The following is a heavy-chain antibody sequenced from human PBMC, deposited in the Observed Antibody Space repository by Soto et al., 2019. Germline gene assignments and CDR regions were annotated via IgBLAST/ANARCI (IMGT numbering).Heavy chain of an antibody. D-gene: IGHD3-3*01. CDR1: GGTFSSYA. J-gene: IGHJ6*02. CDR2: IIPIFGTA. V-gene: IGHV1-69*13. CDR3: ARVGGYDLWSGYSGSYYDYYGMDV. Sequence: GASVKVSCKASGGTFSSYAISWVRQAPGQGLEWMGGIIPIFGTANYAQKFQGRVTITADESTSTAYMELSSLRSEDTAVYYCARVGGYDLWSGYSGSYYDYYGMDVWGQGTTVTVSS.